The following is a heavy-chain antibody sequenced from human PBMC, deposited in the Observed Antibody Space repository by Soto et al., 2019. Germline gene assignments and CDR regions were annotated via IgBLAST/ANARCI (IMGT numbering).Heavy chain of an antibody. CDR3: AKQRADYGSGADPFYFDS. V-gene: IGHV3-21*01. Sequence: GGSLRLSCAASGFTFSSDSMNWVRQAPGKGLEWVSSISSSSYIYYADSLKGRFIISRDNAKNSLYLQMNSLRAEDTAVYYCAKQRADYGSGADPFYFDSWGQGA. J-gene: IGHJ4*02. CDR1: GFTFSSDS. CDR2: ISSSSYI. D-gene: IGHD3-10*01.